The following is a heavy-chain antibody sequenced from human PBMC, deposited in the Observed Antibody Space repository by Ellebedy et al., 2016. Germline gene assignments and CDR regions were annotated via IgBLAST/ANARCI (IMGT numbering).Heavy chain of an antibody. CDR2: IDWDDDK. J-gene: IGHJ4*02. V-gene: IGHV2-70*18. CDR1: GGSISSYY. D-gene: IGHD4-17*01. Sequence: TLSLTXTVSGGSISSYYWSWIRQPPGKALEWLALIDWDDDKYYSTSLKTRLTISKDTSKNQVVLTMTNMDPVDTATYYCARTYGDSTFDYWGQGTLVTVSS. CDR3: ARTYGDSTFDY.